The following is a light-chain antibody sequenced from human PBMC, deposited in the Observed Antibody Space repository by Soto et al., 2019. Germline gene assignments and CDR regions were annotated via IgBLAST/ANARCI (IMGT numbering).Light chain of an antibody. CDR3: TSYTSSTSYV. J-gene: IGLJ1*01. CDR2: EVS. Sequence: QSALTQSASVSGSPGQSITISCTGTSSDVGGYNRVSWYQQHPAKAPKLMIYEVSNRPSGVSNRSSGAKSGNPASLTISGLQAEDEADYYCTSYTSSTSYVFGTGTKVTVL. V-gene: IGLV2-14*01. CDR1: SSDVGGYNR.